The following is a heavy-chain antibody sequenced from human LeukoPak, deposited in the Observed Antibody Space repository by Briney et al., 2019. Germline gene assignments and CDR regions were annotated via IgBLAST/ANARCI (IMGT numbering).Heavy chain of an antibody. V-gene: IGHV6-1*01. CDR2: TYYRSKWYS. D-gene: IGHD3-16*01. CDR1: GDSVSSNSAA. Sequence: SQTLSLTCAISGDSVSSNSAAWNWIRQSPSRGLEWLGRTYYRSKWYSDYGMSVRGRITINPDTSKNQFSLHLKSVTPEDTAVYYCARDWGDGAGYDYWGQGTLVTVSS. CDR3: ARDWGDGAGYDY. J-gene: IGHJ4*02.